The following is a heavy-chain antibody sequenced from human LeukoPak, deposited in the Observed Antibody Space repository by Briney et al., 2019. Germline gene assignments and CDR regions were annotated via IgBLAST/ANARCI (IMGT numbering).Heavy chain of an antibody. CDR2: ISGSGGST. V-gene: IGHV3-23*01. CDR1: GFTFSSYG. J-gene: IGHJ6*03. D-gene: IGHD3-22*01. Sequence: GGSLRLSCAASGFTFSSYGMSWVRQAPGKGLEWVSAISGSGGSTYYADSVKGRFTISRDNSKNTLYLQMNSLRAEDTAVYYCAKESRYYDSSGYYSSGPLHYYYYMDVWGKGTTVTISS. CDR3: AKESRYYDSSGYYSSGPLHYYYYMDV.